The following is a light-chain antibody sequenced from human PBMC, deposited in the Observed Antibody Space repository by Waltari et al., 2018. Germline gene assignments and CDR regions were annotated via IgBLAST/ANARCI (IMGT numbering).Light chain of an antibody. CDR3: ASYTSTNTII. J-gene: IGLJ2*01. Sequence: QSALAQSASVSGSPGQSITISCTGTGSDIGYYNFVSWYQQQPGKAPKLLLFDVSRWFGGGDHRFSGSKSGNTASLTHSGLQAEDEADYYCASYTSTNTIIFGGGTKVTVL. V-gene: IGLV2-14*03. CDR2: DVS. CDR1: GSDIGYYNF.